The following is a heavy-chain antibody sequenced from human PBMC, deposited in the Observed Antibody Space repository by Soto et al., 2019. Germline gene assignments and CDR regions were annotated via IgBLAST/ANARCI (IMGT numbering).Heavy chain of an antibody. CDR1: GGTFSSYA. J-gene: IGHJ3*02. V-gene: IGHV1-69*13. D-gene: IGHD1-26*01. Sequence: SVEVSCKASGGTFSSYAISWVRQAPGQGLEWMGGIIALFGTANYAQKFQGRVTITADESTSTAYMELSSLRSEDTAVYYCASPGIVGANAFDIWGQGTMVTVSS. CDR2: IIALFGTA. CDR3: ASPGIVGANAFDI.